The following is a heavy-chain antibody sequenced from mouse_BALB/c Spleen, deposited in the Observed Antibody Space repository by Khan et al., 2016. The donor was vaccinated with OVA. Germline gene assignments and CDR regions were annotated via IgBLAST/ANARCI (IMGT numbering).Heavy chain of an antibody. Sequence: QMQLEESGPGLVAPSQSLSITCTVSGFSLTGYGVNWVRQPPGKGLEWLGMIWGDGSTDYNSALKSRLNLSKDDSKSHVFLKMNSLQTDDTSRYYGARAYYGNDREAMDYWGQGTSVTVSS. CDR3: ARAYYGNDREAMDY. CDR1: GFSLTGYG. J-gene: IGHJ4*01. D-gene: IGHD2-9*01. CDR2: IWGDGST. V-gene: IGHV2-6-7*01.